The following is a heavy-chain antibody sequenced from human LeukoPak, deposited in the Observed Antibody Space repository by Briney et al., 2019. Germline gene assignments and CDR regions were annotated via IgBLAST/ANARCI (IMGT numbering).Heavy chain of an antibody. V-gene: IGHV1-18*01. Sequence: ASVKVSCKASGYTFTSSGISWVRQAPGQGLEWMGWISAYYANTQYAQNLQDRVTMTTDTSTSTAYLELRSLRSDDTAVYYCARDVSRYTSGRYYPNTFDYWGQGTLVTVSS. D-gene: IGHD3-10*01. J-gene: IGHJ4*02. CDR3: ARDVSRYTSGRYYPNTFDY. CDR1: GYTFTSSG. CDR2: ISAYYANT.